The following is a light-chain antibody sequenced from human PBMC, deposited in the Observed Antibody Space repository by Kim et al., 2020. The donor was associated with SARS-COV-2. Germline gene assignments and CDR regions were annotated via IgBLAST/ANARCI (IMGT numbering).Light chain of an antibody. Sequence: AFGQTGRITCQGDSLRSYYASWYQQKPGQAPVLVIYGKNNRPSGIPDRFSGSSSGNTASLTIAGAQAEDEADYYCNSRDSSGNHLVFGGGTKLTVL. V-gene: IGLV3-19*01. CDR3: NSRDSSGNHLV. CDR2: GKN. J-gene: IGLJ2*01. CDR1: SLRSYY.